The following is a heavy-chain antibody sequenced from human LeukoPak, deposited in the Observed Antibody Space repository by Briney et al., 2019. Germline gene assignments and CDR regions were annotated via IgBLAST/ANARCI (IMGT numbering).Heavy chain of an antibody. CDR1: GGSISSYY. CDR2: IYYSGST. Sequence: SETLPLTCTVSGGSISSYYWSWIRQPPGKGLEWIGHIYYSGSTNYNPSLKSRVTISVDTSKNQFSLKLSSVTAADTAVYYCARANYYGSGSYFNFDYWGQGTLVTVSS. CDR3: ARANYYGSGSYFNFDY. J-gene: IGHJ4*02. V-gene: IGHV4-59*01. D-gene: IGHD3-10*01.